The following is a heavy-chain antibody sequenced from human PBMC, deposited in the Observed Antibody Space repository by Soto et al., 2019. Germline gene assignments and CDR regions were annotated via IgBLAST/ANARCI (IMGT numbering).Heavy chain of an antibody. V-gene: IGHV5-10-1*01. J-gene: IGHJ4*02. Sequence: GESLKISCQGSGYSFARYWITWVRQKPGKGLEWMGRIDPSDSQTYYSPSFRGHVTISVTKSITTVFLQWSSLRASDTAMYYCARQIYDSDTGPNFQYYFDSWGQVTPVTVSS. CDR1: GYSFARYW. CDR3: ARQIYDSDTGPNFQYYFDS. D-gene: IGHD3-22*01. CDR2: IDPSDSQT.